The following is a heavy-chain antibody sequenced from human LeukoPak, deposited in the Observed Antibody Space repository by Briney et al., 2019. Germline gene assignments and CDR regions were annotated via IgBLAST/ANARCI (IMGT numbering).Heavy chain of an antibody. CDR2: IYAGDSDT. J-gene: IGHJ4*02. CDR3: ARCVGIVAAEFDY. D-gene: IGHD2-15*01. V-gene: IGHV5-51*01. CDR1: AYSFTSYW. Sequence: GESLKISCKGSAYSFTSYWIGWVRQMPGKDLEWMGIIYAGDSDTRYSPSFQGQVTISADKSISTAYLQWSSLKASDTAMYYCARCVGIVAAEFDYWGQGTLVTVSS.